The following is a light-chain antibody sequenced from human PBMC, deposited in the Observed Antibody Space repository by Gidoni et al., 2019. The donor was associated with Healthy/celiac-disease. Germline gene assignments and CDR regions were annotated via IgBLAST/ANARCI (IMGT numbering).Light chain of an antibody. V-gene: IGLV3-1*01. CDR3: QAWDSRV. CDR1: KLGDKY. J-gene: IGLJ2*01. CDR2: QDT. Sequence: SYELPQPPSVSVSPGQTASITCSGDKLGDKYACWYQQKPGQSPVLVIYQDTKRPSGIPERFSGANSGNTATLTISGTQAMDEADYYCQAWDSRVFGGGTKLTVL.